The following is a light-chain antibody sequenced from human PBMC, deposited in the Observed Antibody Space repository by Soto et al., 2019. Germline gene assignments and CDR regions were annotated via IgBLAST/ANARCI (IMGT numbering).Light chain of an antibody. V-gene: IGKV3-20*01. CDR3: QQYGSSPTWT. CDR2: GAS. J-gene: IGKJ1*01. Sequence: EIVLTQSPATLSLSPGERATLSCRASHSVSSSYLAWYQQKPGQAPRLLIYGASSRATGIPDRFSGSGSGTDFTLTISRLEPEDFAVYYCQQYGSSPTWTFGHGTKVEIK. CDR1: HSVSSSY.